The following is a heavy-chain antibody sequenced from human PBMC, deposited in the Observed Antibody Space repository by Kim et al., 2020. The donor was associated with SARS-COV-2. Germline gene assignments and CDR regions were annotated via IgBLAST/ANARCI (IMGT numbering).Heavy chain of an antibody. V-gene: IGHV3-30*04. Sequence: GGSLRLSCAASGFTFSLYAMHWVRQTPDKGLEWVAVISYDGSKRYYLDSVKGRFTISRDNSKNTLYLEIDRLRPEDTVVYYCTRGRYGDGNDWFINYWGQGTLVTVSS. CDR2: ISYDGSKR. J-gene: IGHJ4*02. D-gene: IGHD5-18*01. CDR3: TRGRYGDGNDWFINY. CDR1: GFTFSLYA.